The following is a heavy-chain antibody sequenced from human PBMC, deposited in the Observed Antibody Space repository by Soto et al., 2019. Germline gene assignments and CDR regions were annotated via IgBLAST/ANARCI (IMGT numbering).Heavy chain of an antibody. CDR3: ARDQLEGNWFDP. CDR2: IYHSGST. J-gene: IGHJ5*02. D-gene: IGHD1-1*01. Sequence: QLQLQESGSGLVRPSQTLSLTCVVSGGSISSGGYSWNWIRQPPGKGLEWIGYIYHSGSTLYNPSLKSRGTISVDKAKNHFSLKLSSVTAADTAVYYCARDQLEGNWFDPWGQGTLVTVSS. CDR1: GGSISSGGYS. V-gene: IGHV4-30-2*01.